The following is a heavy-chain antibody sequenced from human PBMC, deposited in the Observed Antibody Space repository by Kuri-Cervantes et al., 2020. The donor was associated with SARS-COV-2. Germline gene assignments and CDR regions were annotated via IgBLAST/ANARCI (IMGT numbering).Heavy chain of an antibody. CDR3: ARDRTILDYFDY. CDR2: IKQDGSEK. CDR1: GYTFSSYW. Sequence: GESLKISCAASGYTFSSYWMSWVRQAPGKGLEWVANIKQDGSEKYYVDSVKGRFTISRDNAKNSLYLQMNSLGAEDTAVYYCARDRTILDYFDYWGQGTLVTVSS. J-gene: IGHJ4*02. D-gene: IGHD3-9*01. V-gene: IGHV3-7*01.